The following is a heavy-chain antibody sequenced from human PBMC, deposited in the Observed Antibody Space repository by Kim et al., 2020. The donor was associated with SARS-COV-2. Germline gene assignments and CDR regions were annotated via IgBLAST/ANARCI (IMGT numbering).Heavy chain of an antibody. CDR2: IYYSGST. D-gene: IGHD2-21*02. CDR1: GGSISSYY. CDR3: ARDGTVVTPDYYYYYGMDV. V-gene: IGHV4-59*13. J-gene: IGHJ6*02. Sequence: SETLSLTCTVSGGSISSYYWSWIRQPPGKGLEWIGYIYYSGSTNYNPSLKSRVTISVDTSKNQFSLKLSSVTAADTAVYYCARDGTVVTPDYYYYYGMDVWGQGTTVTVSS.